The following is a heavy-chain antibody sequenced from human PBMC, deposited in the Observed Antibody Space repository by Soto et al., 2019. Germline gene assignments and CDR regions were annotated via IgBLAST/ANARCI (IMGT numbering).Heavy chain of an antibody. CDR1: GFSLSTSGMC. CDR3: ARIRGVKSEYSGYESMIGAFDI. D-gene: IGHD5-12*01. CDR2: IDWDDDK. V-gene: IGHV2-70*11. J-gene: IGHJ3*02. Sequence: SGPTLVNPTQTLTLTCTFSGFSLSTSGMCVSWIRQPPGKALEWLARIDWDDDKYYSTSLKTRLTISKDTSKNQVVLTMTNMDPVDTATYYCARIRGVKSEYSGYESMIGAFDIWGQGTMVTVSS.